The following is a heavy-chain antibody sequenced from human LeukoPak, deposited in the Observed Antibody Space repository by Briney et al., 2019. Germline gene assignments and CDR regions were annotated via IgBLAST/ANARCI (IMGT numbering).Heavy chain of an antibody. CDR2: INHSGST. J-gene: IGHJ4*02. CDR1: GGSFSGYY. CDR3: ARGPRNLYTAMAPFDY. D-gene: IGHD5-18*01. V-gene: IGHV4-34*01. Sequence: PSESLSLTCAVSGGSFSGYYWSWVRQPPGKGLEWVGEINHSGSTNYNPSLKSRVTISVATSKNQFSLKLSSVTAADTAVYYCARGPRNLYTAMAPFDYWGQGTLVTVSS.